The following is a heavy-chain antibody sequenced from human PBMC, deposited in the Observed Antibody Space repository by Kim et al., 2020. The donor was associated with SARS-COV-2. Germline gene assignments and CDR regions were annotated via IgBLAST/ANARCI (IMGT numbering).Heavy chain of an antibody. V-gene: IGHV3-9*01. J-gene: IGHJ3*02. CDR3: AKDISIFGVVTMGILNAFDI. Sequence: GGSLRLSCAASGFTFDDYAMHWVRQAPGKGLEWVSGISWNSGSIGYADSVKGRFTISRDNAKNSLYLQMNSLRAEDTALYYCAKDISIFGVVTMGILNAFDIWGQGTMVTVSS. CDR2: ISWNSGSI. CDR1: GFTFDDYA. D-gene: IGHD3-3*01.